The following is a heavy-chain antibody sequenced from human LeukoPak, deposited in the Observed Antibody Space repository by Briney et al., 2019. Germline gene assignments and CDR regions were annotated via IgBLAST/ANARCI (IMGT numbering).Heavy chain of an antibody. J-gene: IGHJ6*02. V-gene: IGHV4-34*01. Sequence: PSETLSLTCAVFGGSFSGYYWSWIRQPPGKGLEWIGEINHSGSTNYNPSLKSRVTISVDTSKNQFSLKLSSVTAADTAVYYCATAATYYYGMDVWGQGTTVTVSS. CDR2: INHSGST. CDR1: GGSFSGYY. CDR3: ATAATYYYGMDV. D-gene: IGHD1-26*01.